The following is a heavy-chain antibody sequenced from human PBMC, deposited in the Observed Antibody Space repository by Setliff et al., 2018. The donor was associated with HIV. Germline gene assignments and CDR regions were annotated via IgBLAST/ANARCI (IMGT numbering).Heavy chain of an antibody. D-gene: IGHD6-19*01. CDR2: INAGNGNT. V-gene: IGHV1-3*01. J-gene: IGHJ3*02. Sequence: ASVKVSCKASGYTFTSYAMHWVRQAPGQSLEWMWWINAGNGNTKYSQKFQGRVTITRDTSASTAYMELSSLRSEDTAVYYCAREGQWLDMGDAFDIWGQGTMVTVSS. CDR3: AREGQWLDMGDAFDI. CDR1: GYTFTSYA.